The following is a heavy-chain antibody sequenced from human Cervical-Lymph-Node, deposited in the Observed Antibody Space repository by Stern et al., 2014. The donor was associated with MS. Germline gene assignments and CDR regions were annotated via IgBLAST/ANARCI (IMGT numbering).Heavy chain of an antibody. CDR2: MNPNSGAT. CDR1: GNTFNTHD. J-gene: IGHJ3*01. CDR3: TRRNKQWPSRDAFDV. V-gene: IGHV1-8*02. Sequence: VQLVQSGAEVKKPGASVKVSCKAPGNTFNTHDINWVRQAPGQGLEWMGWMNPNSGATGYSQKFMGRVTMTRETSISTAYMELSSLRSEDTAIYYCTRRNKQWPSRDAFDVWGQGTLVTVSS. D-gene: IGHD6-19*01.